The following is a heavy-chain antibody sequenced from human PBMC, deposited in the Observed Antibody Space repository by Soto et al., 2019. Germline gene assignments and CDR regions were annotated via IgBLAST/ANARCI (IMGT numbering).Heavy chain of an antibody. V-gene: IGHV3-74*01. D-gene: IGHD1-26*01. J-gene: IGHJ4*02. CDR1: GFSFNNDW. CDR3: VRGKYSGSYFFDY. CDR2: LSSVGNTA. Sequence: EVQLVESGGGLVQPGGSLRLSCEASGFSFNNDWMHWVRQAPGKGLVWVSSLSSVGNTADYVDSVKGRFTISRDNAKNALYLQMNSLGAEDTAIYYCVRGKYSGSYFFDYWGQGTLVTVSS.